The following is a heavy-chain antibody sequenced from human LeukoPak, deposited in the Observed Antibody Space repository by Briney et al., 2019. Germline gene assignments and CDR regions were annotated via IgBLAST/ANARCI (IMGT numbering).Heavy chain of an antibody. CDR1: GFTFSTYG. V-gene: IGHV3-30*02. D-gene: IGHD6-13*01. J-gene: IGHJ4*02. CDR2: VRYDGGEK. CDR3: AKERGSSSWYYFDY. Sequence: GGSLRLSCAASGFTFSTYGMHWVRQTPGKGLEWVAFVRYDGGEKYYADSVKGRFTISRDNSKNTLYLQMNSLRAEDTAVHYCAKERGSSSWYYFDYWGQGTLVTVSS.